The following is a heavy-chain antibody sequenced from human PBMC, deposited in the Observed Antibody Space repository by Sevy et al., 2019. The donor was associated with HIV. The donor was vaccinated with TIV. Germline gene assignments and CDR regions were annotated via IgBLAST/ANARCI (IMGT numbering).Heavy chain of an antibody. V-gene: IGHV3-48*01. CDR2: ISSSSNTI. CDR3: AREGGYSDQGMDV. CDR1: GFTFSNYN. D-gene: IGHD5-12*01. Sequence: GGSLRLSCAASGFTFSNYNMNWVRQAPGKGLEWASYISSSSNTIYYADSVNGRFTISGDNDKNSLYLEMNSLRAEDTAVYYCAREGGYSDQGMDVWGLGTTVTVSS. J-gene: IGHJ6*02.